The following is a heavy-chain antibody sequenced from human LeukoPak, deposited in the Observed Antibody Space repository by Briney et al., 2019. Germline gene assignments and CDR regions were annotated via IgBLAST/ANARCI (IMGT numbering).Heavy chain of an antibody. V-gene: IGHV4-59*11. CDR3: AREGSDAFDI. Sequence: PSETLSLTCTVSGGSISSHYWSWIRQPPGKGQEWIGYIYYSGSTNYNPSLKSRVTISVDTSKNQFSLKLSSVNAADTAVYYCAREGSDAFDIWGQGTMVTVSS. CDR2: IYYSGST. J-gene: IGHJ3*02. CDR1: GGSISSHY.